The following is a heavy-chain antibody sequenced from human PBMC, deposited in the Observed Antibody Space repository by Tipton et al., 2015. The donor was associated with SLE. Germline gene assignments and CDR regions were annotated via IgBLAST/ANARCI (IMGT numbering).Heavy chain of an antibody. CDR2: INNSGST. CDR1: GGSFSGYY. CDR3: ARRPHYYYYGMDV. V-gene: IGHV4-34*01. J-gene: IGHJ6*02. Sequence: TLSLTCAVYGGSFSGYYWSWIRQPPGKGLEWIGEINNSGSTNYNPSPKSRVTISVDTSKNQFSLKLSSVTAADTAVYYCARRPHYYYYGMDVWGQGTTVTVSS.